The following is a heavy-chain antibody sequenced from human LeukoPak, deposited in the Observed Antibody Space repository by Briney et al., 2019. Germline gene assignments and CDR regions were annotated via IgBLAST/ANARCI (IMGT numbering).Heavy chain of an antibody. CDR2: ISSDGSVK. J-gene: IGHJ4*02. V-gene: IGHV3-48*03. Sequence: GGSLRLSCEASGFTFSNYEMNWVRQAPGKGLEWVSYISSDGSVKYYADSVKGRFTISRDNAKNSLYLQMNSLRAEDTAVYYCARDGQTGTTVYWGQGTLVTVSS. CDR3: ARDGQTGTTVY. D-gene: IGHD1-7*01. CDR1: GFTFSNYE.